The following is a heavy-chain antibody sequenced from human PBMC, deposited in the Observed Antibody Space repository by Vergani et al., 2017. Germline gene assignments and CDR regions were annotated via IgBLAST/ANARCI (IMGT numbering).Heavy chain of an antibody. Sequence: EVQLVESGGGLVQPGRSLRLSCAASGFTFDDYAMHWVRQAPGKGLEWVSGISWNSGSIGYADSVKGRFTISRDNAKNSLYLQMNSLRAEDTAVYYCARDRGSGSYRFDYWGQGTLVTVSS. CDR3: ARDRGSGSYRFDY. V-gene: IGHV3-9*01. CDR2: ISWNSGSI. J-gene: IGHJ4*02. CDR1: GFTFDDYA. D-gene: IGHD1-26*01.